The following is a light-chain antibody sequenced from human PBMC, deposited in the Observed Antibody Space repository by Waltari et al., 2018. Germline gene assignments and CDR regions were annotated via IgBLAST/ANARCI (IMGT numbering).Light chain of an antibody. V-gene: IGKV3-20*01. CDR1: QRVTSNY. CDR3: QQYGALPWT. CDR2: DAS. Sequence: EVVLTQSSGTLSLSPGERATLSCRASQRVTSNYLAWYQQTPGQAPRLLIYDASTRATDIPDRFSGSGSGTDFTLTISRVEPEDFAVYHCQQYGALPWTFGQGTKVEMK. J-gene: IGKJ1*01.